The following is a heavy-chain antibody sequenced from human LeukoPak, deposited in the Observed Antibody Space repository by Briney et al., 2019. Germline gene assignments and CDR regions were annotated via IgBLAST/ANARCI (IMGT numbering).Heavy chain of an antibody. D-gene: IGHD6-13*01. CDR1: GFTFSSYA. J-gene: IGHJ6*02. CDR3: AKFRAAAGIEYYYYYYGMDV. CDR2: ISGSGGST. V-gene: IGHV3-23*01. Sequence: PGGSLRLSCAASGFTFSSYAMSWVRQAPGKGLEWVSAISGSGGSTYYADSVKGRFTISRDNSKNTLYLQMNSLRAEDTAVYYCAKFRAAAGIEYYYYYYGMDVWGQGTTVTVSS.